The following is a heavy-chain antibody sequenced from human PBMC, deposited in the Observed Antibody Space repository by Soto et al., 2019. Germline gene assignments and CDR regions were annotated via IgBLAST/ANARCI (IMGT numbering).Heavy chain of an antibody. D-gene: IGHD6-13*01. J-gene: IGHJ4*02. Sequence: EVQLVESGGGLVQPGGSLRLSCAASGFTFSSYDMHWVRQPPGKGLEWVSAIGPAGDTYYPGSVQGRFTISRDNAKNSLYLQVNTLRAEDTAIYYCATGGWGSSWYEGGSRIDCWGQGTLVTVSS. CDR1: GFTFSSYD. V-gene: IGHV3-13*01. CDR2: IGPAGDT. CDR3: ATGGWGSSWYEGGSRIDC.